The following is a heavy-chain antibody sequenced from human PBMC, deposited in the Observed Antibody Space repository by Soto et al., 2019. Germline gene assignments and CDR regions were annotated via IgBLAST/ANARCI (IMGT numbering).Heavy chain of an antibody. D-gene: IGHD3-10*01. Sequence: SETLSLTCTVSGGSISSGGYYWSWIRQHPGKGLECIGYIYYSGSTYYNPSLKSRVTISVDTSKNQFSLKLSSVTAADTAVYYCARDYGESSAFDIWGQGTMVTVSS. CDR1: GGSISSGGYY. V-gene: IGHV4-31*03. CDR2: IYYSGST. CDR3: ARDYGESSAFDI. J-gene: IGHJ3*02.